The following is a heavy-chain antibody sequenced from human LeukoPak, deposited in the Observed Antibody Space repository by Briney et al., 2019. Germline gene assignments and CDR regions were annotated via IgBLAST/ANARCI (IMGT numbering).Heavy chain of an antibody. Sequence: PGRSLRLSCAASGFTFSSYAMHWVRQAPGKGLEWVAVISYDGSNKYYADSVKGRFTISRDNSKNTLYLQMNSLRAEDTAVYYCASLLNDYGVYWGQGTLVTVSS. CDR3: ASLLNDYGVY. V-gene: IGHV3-30-3*01. CDR2: ISYDGSNK. CDR1: GFTFSSYA. J-gene: IGHJ4*02. D-gene: IGHD2/OR15-2a*01.